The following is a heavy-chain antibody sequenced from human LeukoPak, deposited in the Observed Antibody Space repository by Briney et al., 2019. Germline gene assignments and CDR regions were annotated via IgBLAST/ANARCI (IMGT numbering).Heavy chain of an antibody. CDR1: GFTFKDYG. CDR2: INWNGGGT. D-gene: IGHD2-21*01. J-gene: IGHJ6*02. Sequence: GGSLRLSCAATGFTFKDYGMHWVRQPPGKGLEWVSSINWNGGGTDYADSVKGRFTISRDNSKNSLYLQLSSLRPEDTALYYCAKHMRSINTYSFFGLDVWGQGTTVTVSS. V-gene: IGHV3-9*01. CDR3: AKHMRSINTYSFFGLDV.